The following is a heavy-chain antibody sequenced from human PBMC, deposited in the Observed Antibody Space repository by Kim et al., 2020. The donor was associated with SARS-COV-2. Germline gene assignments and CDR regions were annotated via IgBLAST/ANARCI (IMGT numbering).Heavy chain of an antibody. CDR3: ATGYCSSTSCHHEDYYY. CDR1: GFTFSSYG. J-gene: IGHJ6*01. V-gene: IGHV3-30*03. D-gene: IGHD2-2*01. CDR2: ISYDGSNK. Sequence: GGSLRLSCAASGFTFSSYGMHWVRQAPGKGLEWVAVISYDGSNKYYADSVKGRFTISRDNSKNTLYLQMNSLRAEDTAVYYCATGYCSSTSCHHEDYYY.